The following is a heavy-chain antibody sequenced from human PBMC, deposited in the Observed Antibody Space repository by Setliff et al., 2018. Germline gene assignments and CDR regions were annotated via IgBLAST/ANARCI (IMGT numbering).Heavy chain of an antibody. D-gene: IGHD2-15*01. V-gene: IGHV3-23*01. CDR2: ISGSGGST. CDR3: ASSSGGNYEAYFDY. Sequence: GVLRLSCAASGFTFSSYAMSWVRQAPGKGLEWVSAISGSGGSTYYADSVKGRFTISRDNSKNTLYLQMNSLRAEDTAVYYCASSSGGNYEAYFDYWGQGTLVTVSS. CDR1: GFTFSSYA. J-gene: IGHJ4*02.